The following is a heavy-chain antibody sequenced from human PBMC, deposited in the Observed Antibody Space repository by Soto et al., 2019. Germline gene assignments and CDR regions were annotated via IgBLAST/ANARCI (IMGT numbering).Heavy chain of an antibody. CDR1: GGSISSSSYY. CDR3: ARASYYDSSGYYSDSYFDY. Sequence: SETLSLTCTVSGGSISSSSYYWGWIRQPPGKGLEWIGSIYYSGSTYYNPSLKSRVTMTTDTSTSTAYTELRSLRSDDTAVYYCARASYYDSSGYYSDSYFDYWGQGTLVTVSS. V-gene: IGHV4-39*02. D-gene: IGHD3-22*01. CDR2: IYYSGST. J-gene: IGHJ4*02.